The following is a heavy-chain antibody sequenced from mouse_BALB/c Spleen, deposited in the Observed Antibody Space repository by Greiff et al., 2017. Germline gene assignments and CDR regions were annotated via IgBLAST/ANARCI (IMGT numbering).Heavy chain of an antibody. CDR2: IRSKSNNYAT. CDR3: VRQEGYDGYPFDY. CDR1: GFTFNTYA. D-gene: IGHD2-3*01. J-gene: IGHJ2*01. Sequence: GGGLVQPKGSLKLSCAASGFTFNTYAMNWVRQAPGKGLEWVARIRSKSNNYATYYADSVKDRFTISRDDSQSMLYLQMNNLKTEDTAMYYCVRQEGYDGYPFDYWGQGTTLTVSS. V-gene: IGHV10-1*02.